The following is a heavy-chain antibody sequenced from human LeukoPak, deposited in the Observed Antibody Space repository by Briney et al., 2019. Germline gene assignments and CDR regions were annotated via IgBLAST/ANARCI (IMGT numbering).Heavy chain of an antibody. CDR3: ARVGVRNYMYSSSWYFDY. CDR2: IIPIFGTA. D-gene: IGHD6-13*01. CDR1: GGTFSSYA. V-gene: IGHV1-69*13. Sequence: ASVKVSCKASGGTFSSYAISWVRQAPGQGLEGMGGIIPIFGTANYAQKFQGRVTITADESTSTAYMELSSLRSEDTAVYYCARVGVRNYMYSSSWYFDYWGQGTLVTVSS. J-gene: IGHJ4*02.